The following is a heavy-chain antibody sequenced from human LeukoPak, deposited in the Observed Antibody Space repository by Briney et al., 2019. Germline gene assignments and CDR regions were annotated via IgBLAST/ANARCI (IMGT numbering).Heavy chain of an antibody. V-gene: IGHV3-48*04. CDR3: APGYCSSTSCLHYFDY. D-gene: IGHD2-2*01. CDR1: GFTFTTYS. J-gene: IGHJ4*02. Sequence: PGGSLRLSCAASGFTFTTYSMTWVRQAPGKGLEWVSYISVSSNTIYYADSVKGRFTISRDNAKNSLYLQMNSLRAEDTAVYYCAPGYCSSTSCLHYFDYWGQGTLVTVS. CDR2: ISVSSNTI.